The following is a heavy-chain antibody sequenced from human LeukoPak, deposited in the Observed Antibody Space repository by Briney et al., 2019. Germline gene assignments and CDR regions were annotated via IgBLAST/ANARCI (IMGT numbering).Heavy chain of an antibody. CDR3: ARHDEECPGEYCFLLSFDY. D-gene: IGHD2-8*02. CDR1: GGSINNFY. J-gene: IGHJ4*01. V-gene: IGHV4-59*08. CDR2: VHSSGRT. Sequence: SETLSITCTVSGGSINNFYWSWIRQSQGKGLEWIGYVHSSGRTDYNPSLRSRVSMSADTSKSQLSLRLTSVTAADTAVYFCARHDEECPGEYCFLLSFDYWGPGSLVTVSS.